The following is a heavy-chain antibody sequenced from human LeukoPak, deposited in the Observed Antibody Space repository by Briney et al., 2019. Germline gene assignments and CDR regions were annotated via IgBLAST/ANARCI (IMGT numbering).Heavy chain of an antibody. Sequence: GGSLRLSCAASGFTFSSYAMSWVRQAPGKGLEWVSAISGSGGSTYYADSVKGRFTISRDNSKNTLYLQMNSLRAEDTAVYYCAKDPLSPGVVPAQIDYWGQGVLVTVSS. CDR3: AKDPLSPGVVPAQIDY. V-gene: IGHV3-23*01. D-gene: IGHD2-2*01. CDR2: ISGSGGST. CDR1: GFTFSSYA. J-gene: IGHJ4*02.